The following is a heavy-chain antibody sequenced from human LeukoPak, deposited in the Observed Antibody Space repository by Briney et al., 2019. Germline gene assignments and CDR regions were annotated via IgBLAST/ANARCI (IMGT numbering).Heavy chain of an antibody. Sequence: PGGSLRLSCAASGFTFSSYAMHWVRQAPGKGLEWVAVISYDGSNKYYADSVKGRFTISRDNSKNTLYLQMNSLRAEDTAVHYCARDRGRSFDYWGQGTLVTVSS. V-gene: IGHV3-30-3*01. CDR3: ARDRGRSFDY. J-gene: IGHJ4*02. CDR2: ISYDGSNK. D-gene: IGHD4-17*01. CDR1: GFTFSSYA.